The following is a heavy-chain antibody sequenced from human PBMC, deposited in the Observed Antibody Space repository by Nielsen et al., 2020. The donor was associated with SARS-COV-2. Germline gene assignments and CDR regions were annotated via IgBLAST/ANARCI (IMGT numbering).Heavy chain of an antibody. CDR1: GYTFTGYY. V-gene: IGHV1-2*02. CDR2: INPNSGGT. Sequence: ASVKVSCKASGYTFTGYYMHWVRQAPGQGLEWMGWINPNSGGTNYAQKFQGRVTMTRDTSISTAYMELSRLRSDDTAVYYCARDMVRGVIGRGYYYGMDVWGQGTTVTVSS. D-gene: IGHD3-10*01. CDR3: ARDMVRGVIGRGYYYGMDV. J-gene: IGHJ6*02.